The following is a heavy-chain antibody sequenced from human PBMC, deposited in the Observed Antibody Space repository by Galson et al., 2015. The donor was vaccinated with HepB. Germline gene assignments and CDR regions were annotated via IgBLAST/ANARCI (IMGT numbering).Heavy chain of an antibody. CDR2: IYPGDSET. D-gene: IGHD2-2*01. J-gene: IGHJ6*02. CDR3: ARLGHEGYHYYGMDV. CDR1: GYSFRNYW. V-gene: IGHV5-51*01. Sequence: SGAEVKKPGESLKISCKASGYSFRNYWIGWVRQMPGKGLECMGIIYPGDSETGYSPSFQGQVTLSADKSTNTAYLQWSSLKASDTAMYYCARLGHEGYHYYGMDVWGQGTTVTVSS.